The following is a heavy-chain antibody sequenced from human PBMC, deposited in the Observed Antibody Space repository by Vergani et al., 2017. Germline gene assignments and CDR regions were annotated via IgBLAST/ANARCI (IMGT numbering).Heavy chain of an antibody. J-gene: IGHJ4*02. CDR3: AGRAGIVYDIFNGTQCLFDF. Sequence: QVQLQESGPGLVRPSETLSLTCVVSGFSITRGFYWDWIRQPPGKGLEWIVSIYPTGRTHFNPSLKSRFTTSVNTSINHFSLALNSLTAAATAVCYWAGRAGIVYDIFNGTQCLFDFWCQGTLVTISS. D-gene: IGHD3-9*01. CDR1: GFSITRGFY. CDR2: IYPTGRT. V-gene: IGHV4-38-2*01.